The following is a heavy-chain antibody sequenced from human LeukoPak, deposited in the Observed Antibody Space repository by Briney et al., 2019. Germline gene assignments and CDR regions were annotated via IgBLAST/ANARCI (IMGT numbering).Heavy chain of an antibody. CDR3: ASIDGRRGSFDY. D-gene: IGHD3-10*01. CDR1: GGSISSYY. V-gene: IGHV4-59*01. Sequence: SETLSLTCTVSGGSISSYYWSWIRQPPGKGLERIGYIYYSGSTNYNPSLKSRVTISVDTSKNQFSLKLSSVTAADTAVYYRASIDGRRGSFDYWGQGTLVTVSS. J-gene: IGHJ4*02. CDR2: IYYSGST.